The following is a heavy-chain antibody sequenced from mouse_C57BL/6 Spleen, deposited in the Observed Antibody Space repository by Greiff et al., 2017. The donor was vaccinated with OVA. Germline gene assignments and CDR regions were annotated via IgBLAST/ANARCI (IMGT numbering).Heavy chain of an antibody. CDR3: ARDNPPYWYFDV. J-gene: IGHJ1*03. Sequence: EVKLVESEGGLVQPGSSMKLSCTASGFTFSDYYMAWVRQVPEKGLEWVANINYDGSSTYYLDSLKSRFIISRDNAKNILYLQLSSLKSEDTATYYCARDNPPYWYFDVWGTGTTVTVSS. CDR1: GFTFSDYY. V-gene: IGHV5-16*01. CDR2: INYDGSST.